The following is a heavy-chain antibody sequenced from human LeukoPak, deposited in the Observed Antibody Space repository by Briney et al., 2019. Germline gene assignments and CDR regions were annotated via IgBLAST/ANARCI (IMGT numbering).Heavy chain of an antibody. D-gene: IGHD3-10*01. Sequence: GGSLRLSCAAYGFTFSTYWMTWVRQAPGKGLESVSVIYSGGSTYYAESVRGRFTISRDNSKNTLYLQMNSLRVEDTAVYYCARVGGHWGQGTLVTVSS. V-gene: IGHV3-53*01. CDR3: ARVGGH. CDR2: IYSGGST. J-gene: IGHJ4*02. CDR1: GFTFSTYW.